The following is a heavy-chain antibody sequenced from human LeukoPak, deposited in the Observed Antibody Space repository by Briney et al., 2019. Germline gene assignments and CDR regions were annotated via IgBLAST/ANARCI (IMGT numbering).Heavy chain of an antibody. J-gene: IGHJ6*03. Sequence: GGSLRLSCAASGFTSSSYSMNWVRQAPGKGLEWVSSISSSSSYIYYADSVKGRFTISRDNAKNSLYLQMNSLRAEDTAVYYCARFGCSSTSCYYYYYYYYMDVWGKGTTVTVSS. V-gene: IGHV3-21*01. CDR1: GFTSSSYS. CDR3: ARFGCSSTSCYYYYYYYYMDV. D-gene: IGHD2-2*01. CDR2: ISSSSSYI.